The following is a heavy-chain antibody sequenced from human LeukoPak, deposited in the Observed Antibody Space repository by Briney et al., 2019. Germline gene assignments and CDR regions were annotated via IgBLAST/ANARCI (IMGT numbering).Heavy chain of an antibody. Sequence: PSETLSLTCAVYGESFSGYYWSWIRQPPGKGLEWIGEINHSGSTNYNPSLKSRVTISVDTSKNQFSPKLSSVTAADTAVYYCARGPLGGEVVTASYYFDYWGQGTLVTVSS. CDR2: INHSGST. V-gene: IGHV4-34*01. J-gene: IGHJ4*02. D-gene: IGHD2-21*02. CDR3: ARGPLGGEVVTASYYFDY. CDR1: GESFSGYY.